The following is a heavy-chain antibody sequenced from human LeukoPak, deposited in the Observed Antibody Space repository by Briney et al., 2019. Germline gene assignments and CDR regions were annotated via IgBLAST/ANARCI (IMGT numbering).Heavy chain of an antibody. CDR2: VDTADGET. CDR3: STSSEGSGLDY. V-gene: IGHV1-69-2*01. J-gene: IGHJ4*02. CDR1: GYTFTDYY. D-gene: IGHD6-19*01. Sequence: VKVSCRVSGYTFTDYYMHWGQQAPGKGLEWMGLVDTADGETIYAEKFQGRVTITADTSTDRAYMELSSLRSAATAVYYSSTSSEGSGLDYWGQGNLVTVSS.